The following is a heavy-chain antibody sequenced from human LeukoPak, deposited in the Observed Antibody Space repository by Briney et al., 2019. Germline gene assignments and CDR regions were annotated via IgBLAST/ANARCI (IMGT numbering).Heavy chain of an antibody. V-gene: IGHV3-30-3*01. D-gene: IGHD2-15*01. Sequence: PGRSLRLSCAASGFTFSSYAMHWVRQAPAKGPEWVAVISYHGSKRYYADSVKGRFTISRDNSKNTLYLQMNSLRAEDTAVYYCARDLESILLIVVVVAATYYFDYWGQGTLVTVSS. CDR1: GFTFSSYA. CDR2: ISYHGSKR. CDR3: ARDLESILLIVVVVAATYYFDY. J-gene: IGHJ4*02.